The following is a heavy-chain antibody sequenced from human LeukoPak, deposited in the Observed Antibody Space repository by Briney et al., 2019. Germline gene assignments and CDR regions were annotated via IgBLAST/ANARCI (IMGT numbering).Heavy chain of an antibody. J-gene: IGHJ4*02. CDR3: ARGSLGTTTVDY. D-gene: IGHD1-26*01. V-gene: IGHV3-30*04. Sequence: HPGRSLRLSCAASGFTFSSYAMHWVRQAPGKGLEWVAVISYDGSNKYYADSVKGRFTISRDNSKNTLYLQMNSLRAEDTAVYYCARGSLGTTTVDYWGQGTLATVSS. CDR2: ISYDGSNK. CDR1: GFTFSSYA.